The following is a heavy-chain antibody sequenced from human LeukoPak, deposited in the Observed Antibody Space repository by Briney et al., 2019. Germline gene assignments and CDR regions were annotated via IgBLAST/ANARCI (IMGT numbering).Heavy chain of an antibody. J-gene: IGHJ4*02. D-gene: IGHD4-17*01. V-gene: IGHV3-23*01. Sequence: GGSLRLSCAASGFTFSNYAMSWVRQAPGKGLEWVSGISRSGGGTDYAVSVKGRFTISRDNAKNSLYLQMNSLRAEDTAVYYCASDGDYTDYFDYWGQGTLVTVSS. CDR1: GFTFSNYA. CDR3: ASDGDYTDYFDY. CDR2: ISRSGGGT.